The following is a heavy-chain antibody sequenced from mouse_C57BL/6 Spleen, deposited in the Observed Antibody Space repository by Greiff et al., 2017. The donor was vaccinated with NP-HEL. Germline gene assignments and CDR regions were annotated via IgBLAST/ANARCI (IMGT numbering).Heavy chain of an antibody. CDR2: IDPEDGET. Sequence: VQLKESGAELVKPGASVKLSCTASGFNIKDYYMHWVKQRTEQGLEWIGRIDPEDGETKYAPKFQGKATITADTSSNTAYLQLSSLTSEDTAVYYCANGNDGDYYAMDYWGQGTSVTVSS. CDR3: ANGNDGDYYAMDY. CDR1: GFNIKDYY. D-gene: IGHD2-2*01. J-gene: IGHJ4*01. V-gene: IGHV14-2*01.